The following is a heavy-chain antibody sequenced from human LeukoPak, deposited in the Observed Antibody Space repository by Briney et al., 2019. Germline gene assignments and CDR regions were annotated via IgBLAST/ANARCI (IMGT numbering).Heavy chain of an antibody. V-gene: IGHV1-69*13. CDR2: IIPIFGTA. J-gene: IGHJ6*02. CDR3: ARVLGYCSSTSCYGIRYYYYYGMDV. Sequence: GASVKVSCKASGGTFSSYAISWVRQAPGQGLEWMGGIIPIFGTANYAQKFQGRVTITADESTSTAYMELSRLRSEDTAVYYCARVLGYCSSTSCYGIRYYYYYGMDVWGQGTTVTVSS. CDR1: GGTFSSYA. D-gene: IGHD2-2*01.